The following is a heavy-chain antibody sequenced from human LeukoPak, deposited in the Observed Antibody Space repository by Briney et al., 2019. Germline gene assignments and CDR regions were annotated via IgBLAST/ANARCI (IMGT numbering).Heavy chain of an antibody. Sequence: PGRSLRLSCAASGFTFSGYGMHWVRQAPGKGLEWVAVIWYDGSNKYYADSVKGRFTISRDNSKNTLYLQMNSLRAEDTAVYYCAKDLNFGMAGWVFDYWGQGTLVTVSS. CDR1: GFTFSGYG. CDR2: IWYDGSNK. J-gene: IGHJ4*02. V-gene: IGHV3-33*06. D-gene: IGHD1-14*01. CDR3: AKDLNFGMAGWVFDY.